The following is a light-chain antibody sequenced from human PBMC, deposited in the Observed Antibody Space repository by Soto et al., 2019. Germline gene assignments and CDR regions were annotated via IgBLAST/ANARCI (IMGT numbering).Light chain of an antibody. Sequence: DIQLTQSPSSLSASVGDRVTITCRVSQGISSFLNCYRQKPGEVPKLLFFSASKFQSGVPYPLSGRVYRTDFTLTISSLQPEDAITYYGQRTYIAPRYTFGQGTKLEIK. J-gene: IGKJ2*01. CDR3: QRTYIAPRYT. CDR1: QGISSF. CDR2: SAS. V-gene: IGKV1-27*01.